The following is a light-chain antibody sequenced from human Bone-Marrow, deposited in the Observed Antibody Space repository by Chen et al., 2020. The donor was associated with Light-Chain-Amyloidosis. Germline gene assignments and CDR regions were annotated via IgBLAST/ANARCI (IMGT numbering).Light chain of an antibody. CDR1: QSVDSY. V-gene: IGKV3-11*01. J-gene: IGKJ1*01. Sequence: IVLTQSPATLSLSPGERATLSCRASQSVDSYLAWYQQKPGQAPRLLIFDASNRATGIPARFSGSGYGTDFTLTISSLDPEDFAVYYCQQRRNWHRTFGQGTKVDIK. CDR3: QQRRNWHRT. CDR2: DAS.